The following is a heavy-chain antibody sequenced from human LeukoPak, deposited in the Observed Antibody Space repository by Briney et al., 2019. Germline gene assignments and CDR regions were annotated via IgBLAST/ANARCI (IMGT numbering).Heavy chain of an antibody. CDR1: GFTFSSYA. CDR3: AKDHYSGYEIAGDFQH. J-gene: IGHJ1*01. Sequence: GGSLRLSCAASGFTFSSYAMSWVRQAPGKGLEWVSAISGSGGSTYYADSVKGRFTISRDNSKNTLYLQMNSLRAEDTAVYYCAKDHYSGYEIAGDFQHWSQGTLVTVSS. V-gene: IGHV3-23*01. D-gene: IGHD5-12*01. CDR2: ISGSGGST.